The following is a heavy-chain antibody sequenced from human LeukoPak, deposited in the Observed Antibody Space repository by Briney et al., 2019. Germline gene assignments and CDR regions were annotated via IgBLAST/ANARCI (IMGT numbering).Heavy chain of an antibody. CDR1: GFTFSSYS. CDR3: AELGITMIGGV. D-gene: IGHD3-10*02. J-gene: IGHJ6*04. CDR2: ISSSSSYI. V-gene: IGHV3-21*01. Sequence: PGGSLRLSCAASGFTFSSYSMSWVRQAPGKGLEWVSCISSSSSYIYYADSVKGRFTISRDNAKNSLYLQMNSLRAEDTAVYYCAELGITMIGGVWGKGTTVTISS.